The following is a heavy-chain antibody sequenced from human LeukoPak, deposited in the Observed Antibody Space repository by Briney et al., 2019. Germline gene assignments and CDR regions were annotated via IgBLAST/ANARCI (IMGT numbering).Heavy chain of an antibody. D-gene: IGHD3-3*01. CDR3: ARYDSRGSGSTQLEY. Sequence: SETLSLTCGVFGVSINDYYWSWIRQSPGKGLEWIGEISHTEGTRYNPSLESRVTMSVGTSENQLSLKLIFVTAADTAVYYCARYDSRGSGSTQLEYWGQGILVTISS. J-gene: IGHJ4*02. V-gene: IGHV4-34*10. CDR2: ISHTEGT. CDR1: GVSINDYY.